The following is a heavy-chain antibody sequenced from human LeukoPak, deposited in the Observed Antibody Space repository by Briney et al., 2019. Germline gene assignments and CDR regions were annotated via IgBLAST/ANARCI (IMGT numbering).Heavy chain of an antibody. J-gene: IGHJ4*02. CDR1: GFTFSSYS. V-gene: IGHV3-21*01. D-gene: IGHD3-3*01. CDR2: ISSSSSYI. Sequence: GGSLRLSCAASGFTFSSYSMNWVRQAPGKGLEWVSSISSSSSYIYYADSVKGRFTISRDNAKNSLYLQMNSLRAEDTAVYYCARAPILRFLEWLGEGRYYFDYWVQGTLVTVSS. CDR3: ARAPILRFLEWLGEGRYYFDY.